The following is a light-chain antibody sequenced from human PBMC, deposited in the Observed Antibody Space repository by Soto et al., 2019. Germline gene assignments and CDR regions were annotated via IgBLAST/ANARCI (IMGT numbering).Light chain of an antibody. Sequence: QSVLTQPRSVSGSPGQSVTLSCTGTSSDVGRYNFVSWYQQHPDKAPALIIYDVTRRPSGVPDRFSGSKSGNTASLTISGLQAEDETDYYCCSYAGSYTYVFGNGTKVTVL. J-gene: IGLJ1*01. CDR3: CSYAGSYTYV. V-gene: IGLV2-11*01. CDR1: SSDVGRYNF. CDR2: DVT.